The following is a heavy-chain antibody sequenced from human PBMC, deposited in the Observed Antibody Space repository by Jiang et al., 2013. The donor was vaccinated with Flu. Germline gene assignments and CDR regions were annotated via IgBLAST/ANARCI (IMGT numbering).Heavy chain of an antibody. CDR2: IYPGDSDT. D-gene: IGHD5-12*01. CDR1: GYSFTSYW. V-gene: IGHV5-51*01. Sequence: PGESLKISCKGSGYSFTSYWIGWVRQMPGKGLEWMGIIYPGDSDTRYSPSFQGQVTISADKSITTAHLQWSSLKASDTAMYYCARRGYSEHNYYYAMDVWGQGTTVIVSS. J-gene: IGHJ6*02. CDR3: ARRGYSEHNYYYAMDV.